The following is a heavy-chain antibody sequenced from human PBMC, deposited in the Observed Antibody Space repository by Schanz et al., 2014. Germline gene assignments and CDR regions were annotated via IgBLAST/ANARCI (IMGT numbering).Heavy chain of an antibody. CDR2: ISGRDGST. D-gene: IGHD3-10*01. CDR1: GFTFSDYY. V-gene: IGHV3-23*01. Sequence: PGGSLRLSCAASGFTFSDYYMSWIRQAPGKGLEWVSAISGRDGSTYYADSVRGRFTMSRDNSKNTLYLQMNSLRAEDTAVYYCAKGRFGELSAFDIWGQGTMVTVSP. CDR3: AKGRFGELSAFDI. J-gene: IGHJ3*02.